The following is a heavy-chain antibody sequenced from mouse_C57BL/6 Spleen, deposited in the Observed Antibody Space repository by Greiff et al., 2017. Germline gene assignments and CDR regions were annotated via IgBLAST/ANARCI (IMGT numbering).Heavy chain of an antibody. CDR1: GYTFTDYY. D-gene: IGHD1-1*01. V-gene: IGHV1-26*01. CDR3: ARDTTVVGGFDY. CDR2: INPNNGGT. J-gene: IGHJ2*01. Sequence: EVQLQQSGPELVKPGASVKISCKASGYTFTDYYMNWVKQSHGKSLEWIGDINPNNGGTSYNQKFKGKATLTVDKSSSTAYMELRSLTSEDSAVYYCARDTTVVGGFDYWGQGTTLTVSS.